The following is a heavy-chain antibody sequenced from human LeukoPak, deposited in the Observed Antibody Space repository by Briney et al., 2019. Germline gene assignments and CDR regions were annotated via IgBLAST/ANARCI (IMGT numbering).Heavy chain of an antibody. V-gene: IGHV4-61*09. CDR2: IYTTGST. CDR1: GGSISSGSYY. Sequence: SQTLSLTCTVSGGSISSGSYYWSWIRQPAGKGLEWIRHIYTTGSTNYNPSLKSRVTISVDTSKNQFSLKLSSVTAADTAVYYCARSSGYYYLLFDYWGQGTLVTVSS. J-gene: IGHJ4*02. D-gene: IGHD3-22*01. CDR3: ARSSGYYYLLFDY.